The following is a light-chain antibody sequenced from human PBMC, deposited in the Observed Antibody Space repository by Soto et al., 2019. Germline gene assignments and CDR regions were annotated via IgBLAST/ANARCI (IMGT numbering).Light chain of an antibody. V-gene: IGLV2-14*01. CDR1: SINY. CDR2: EVS. CDR3: ISYTSRSTFV. Sequence: QSVLTQPASVSGSPGQSITISCTGTSINYVSWYQQYPGKAPKLMIYEVSNRPSGVSNRFSGSKSDNTASLTISGLQAEDEGDYYCISYTSRSTFVFGTGTKVTVL. J-gene: IGLJ1*01.